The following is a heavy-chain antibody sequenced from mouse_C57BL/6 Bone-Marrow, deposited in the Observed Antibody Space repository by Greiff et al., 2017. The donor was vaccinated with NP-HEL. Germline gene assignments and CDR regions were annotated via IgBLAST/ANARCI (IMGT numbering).Heavy chain of an antibody. CDR2: IRLKSDNYAT. Sequence: EVKLVESGGGLVQPGGSMKLSCVASGFTFSNYWMNWVRQSPEKGLEWVAQIRLKSDNYATHYAESVKGRFTISRDDSKSSVYLQMNNLRAEDTGIYYCTGGSTMITTTYFDYWGQGTTLTVSS. CDR1: GFTFSNYW. V-gene: IGHV6-3*01. J-gene: IGHJ2*01. D-gene: IGHD2-4*01. CDR3: TGGSTMITTTYFDY.